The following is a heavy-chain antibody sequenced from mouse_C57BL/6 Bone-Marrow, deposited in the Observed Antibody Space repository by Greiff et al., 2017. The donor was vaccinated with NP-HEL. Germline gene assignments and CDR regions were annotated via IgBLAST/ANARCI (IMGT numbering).Heavy chain of an antibody. D-gene: IGHD1-1*01. CDR3: ARWDYYGSRGY. CDR2: INPGSGGT. V-gene: IGHV1-54*01. Sequence: VQLQQSGAELVRPGTSVKVSCKASGYAFTNYLIEWVKQRPGQGLEWIGVINPGSGGTNYNEKFKGKATLTADKSSSTAYMQLSSLTSEDSAVYFCARWDYYGSRGYWGQGTTLTGSS. J-gene: IGHJ2*01. CDR1: GYAFTNYL.